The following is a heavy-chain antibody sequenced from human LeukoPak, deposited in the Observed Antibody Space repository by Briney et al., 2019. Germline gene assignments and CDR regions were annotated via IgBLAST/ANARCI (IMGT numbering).Heavy chain of an antibody. CDR2: FDPEVGET. D-gene: IGHD5-18*01. CDR3: ATVSQQLWLRWYAFDI. V-gene: IGHV1-24*01. Sequence: ASVKVSCKVSGYTLTELSMHWVRQAPGKGLEWMGGFDPEVGETIYAQKFQGRVTMTEDTSTDTAYMELSSLRSEDTAVYYCATVSQQLWLRWYAFDIWGQGTMVTVSS. J-gene: IGHJ3*02. CDR1: GYTLTELS.